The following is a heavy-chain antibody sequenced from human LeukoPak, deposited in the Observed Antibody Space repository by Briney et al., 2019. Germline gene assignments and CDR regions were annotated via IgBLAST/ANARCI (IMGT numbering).Heavy chain of an antibody. CDR1: GFTFSTYS. CDR2: ISTSSSYI. Sequence: PGGSLRLSCAAPGFTFSTYSMNWVRQAPGKGLEWVSYISTSSSYIHYADSVNGRFTISRDNAKKSLFLQMNSLRAEDTAVYYCARALYYYDSSGLDYWGQGTLVTVSS. J-gene: IGHJ4*02. CDR3: ARALYYYDSSGLDY. D-gene: IGHD3-22*01. V-gene: IGHV3-21*01.